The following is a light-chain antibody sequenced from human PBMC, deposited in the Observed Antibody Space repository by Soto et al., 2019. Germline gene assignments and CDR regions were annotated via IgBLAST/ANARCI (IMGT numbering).Light chain of an antibody. V-gene: IGKV1-5*03. CDR1: QSISSW. CDR3: QQPSNWPKT. J-gene: IGKJ1*01. CDR2: KAS. Sequence: DIKMTQSPSTLSASVGDRVTITCRASQSISSWLAWYQQKPGKAPKLLNYKASSLERGVPSWCSGGCPRTEFPLTISSLYPEDLALYCCQQPSNWPKTFGEGTKVDI.